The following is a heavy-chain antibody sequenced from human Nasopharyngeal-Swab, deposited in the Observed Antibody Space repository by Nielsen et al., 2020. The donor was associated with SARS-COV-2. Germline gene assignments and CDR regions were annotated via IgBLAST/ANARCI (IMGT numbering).Heavy chain of an antibody. V-gene: IGHV3-21*01. CDR2: ISSSSSYI. J-gene: IGHJ6*02. D-gene: IGHD3-10*01. CDR3: ARVRGVSGSGSYNRYYYYGMDV. Sequence: GESLKISCAASGFTFSSYSMNWVRQAPGKGLEWVSSISSSSSYIYYADSVKGRFTISRDNAKNSLYLQMNSLRAEDTAVYYCARVRGVSGSGSYNRYYYYGMDVWGQGTTVTVSS. CDR1: GFTFSSYS.